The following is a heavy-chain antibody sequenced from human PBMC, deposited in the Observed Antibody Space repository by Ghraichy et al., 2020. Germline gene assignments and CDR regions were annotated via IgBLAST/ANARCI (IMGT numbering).Heavy chain of an antibody. Sequence: SETLSLTCAIYGGSVRGYYWTWIRQPPGKGLQWIGEINDSGNTNYMPSLESRVTISVDTSKNQFSLRLTSLTAADTAVYYCARGGVPDAYDIWGQGTMVTASS. V-gene: IGHV4-34*01. CDR1: GGSVRGYY. CDR2: INDSGNT. CDR3: ARGGVPDAYDI. D-gene: IGHD3-10*01. J-gene: IGHJ3*02.